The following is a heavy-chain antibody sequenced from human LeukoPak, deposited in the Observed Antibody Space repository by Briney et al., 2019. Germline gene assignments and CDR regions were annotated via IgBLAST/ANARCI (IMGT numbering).Heavy chain of an antibody. CDR3: ARGSQYNYDSSGYYSHDY. CDR2: FFCGGST. J-gene: IGHJ4*02. D-gene: IGHD3-22*01. Sequence: SETLSLTCTFSGGSTSSCSYWAWIRQPPGKGLEWIGSFFCGGSTYYNPSLKSRVTISVDTSKNQFSLKLSSVTAADTAVYYCARGSQYNYDSSGYYSHDYWGQGTLVTVSS. CDR1: GGSTSSCSY. V-gene: IGHV4-39*01.